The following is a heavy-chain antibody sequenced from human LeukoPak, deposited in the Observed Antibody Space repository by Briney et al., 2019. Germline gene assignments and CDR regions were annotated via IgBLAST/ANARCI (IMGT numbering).Heavy chain of an antibody. CDR1: GYSFTSYW. D-gene: IGHD2-2*01. CDR3: ARIIVAVPAANINGMDV. V-gene: IGHV5-10-1*01. J-gene: IGHJ6*02. CDR2: IDPSDSYT. Sequence: GESLKISCRGSGYSFTSYWISWVRQMPGKGLEWMGRIDPSDSYTNYSPSFQGHVTISADKSISTAYLQWSSLKASDTAMYYCARIIVAVPAANINGMDVWGQGTTVTVSS.